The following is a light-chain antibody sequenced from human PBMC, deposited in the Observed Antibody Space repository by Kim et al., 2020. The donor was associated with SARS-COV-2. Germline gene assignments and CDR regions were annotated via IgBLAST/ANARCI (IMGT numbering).Light chain of an antibody. CDR2: NAF. V-gene: IGKV3-20*01. J-gene: IGKJ4*01. CDR3: QQYSDSPLT. Sequence: SPGERAPLSCRTSQSITSNYLAWYQQKPGQAPRLLIYNAFNRATGIPDRFSGSGSGTDFTLTISRLEPEDFAVYYCQQYSDSPLTFGGGTKVDIK. CDR1: QSITSNY.